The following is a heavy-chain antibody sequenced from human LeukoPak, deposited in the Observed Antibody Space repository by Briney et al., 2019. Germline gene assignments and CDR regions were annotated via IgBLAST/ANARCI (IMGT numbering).Heavy chain of an antibody. CDR2: IIPIFGTA. CDR1: GGTFSSYA. J-gene: IGHJ4*02. Sequence: SVKVSCKASGGTFSSYAMSWVRQAPGQGLEWMGRIIPIFGTANYAQKFQGRGTITTDESTSTAYMELSSLRSEDTAVYYCARDRNYDFWSGYYTGLEYWGQGTLVTVSS. CDR3: ARDRNYDFWSGYYTGLEY. V-gene: IGHV1-69*05. D-gene: IGHD3-3*01.